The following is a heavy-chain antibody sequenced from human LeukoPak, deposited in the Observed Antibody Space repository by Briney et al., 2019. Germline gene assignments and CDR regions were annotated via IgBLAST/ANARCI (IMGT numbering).Heavy chain of an antibody. D-gene: IGHD1-26*01. CDR1: GFTFSSYW. J-gene: IGHJ4*02. CDR2: INSDGSST. V-gene: IGHV3-74*01. CDR3: ARGEEWELRY. Sequence: GGSLRHSCAASGFTFSSYWMHWARQAPGKRLVWVSRINSDGSSTSYADSVKGRFTISRDNAKNTLYLQMYSLRAEDTAVYYCARGEEWELRYWGQGTLVTVSS.